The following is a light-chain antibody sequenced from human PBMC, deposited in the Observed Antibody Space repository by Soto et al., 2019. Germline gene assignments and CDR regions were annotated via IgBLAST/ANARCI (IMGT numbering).Light chain of an antibody. CDR3: CSYAGSYTLV. CDR1: SSDVGGYNY. Sequence: QSALTQPRSVSGSPGQSVTISCTGTSSDVGGYNYVSWYQQHPGKATKLMIYDVSKRPSGVPDRFSGSKSGNTASLPISGLQAEDEADYYCCSYAGSYTLVFGGGTKLTVL. CDR2: DVS. J-gene: IGLJ2*01. V-gene: IGLV2-11*01.